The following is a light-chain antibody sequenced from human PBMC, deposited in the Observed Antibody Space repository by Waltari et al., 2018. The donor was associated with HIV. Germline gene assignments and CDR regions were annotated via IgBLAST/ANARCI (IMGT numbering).Light chain of an antibody. J-gene: IGKJ2*01. CDR3: QQSYSTPYT. CDR1: QSIRSN. CDR2: AAS. V-gene: IGKV1-39*01. Sequence: DIQMTQSPSSLSASVGDRVTITCRASQSIRSNLNWYQQKPGKAPKLLIYAASNLQSGVPSRFSGSGSGTDFTLTISSLQPEDFATYYCQQSYSTPYTFGQGTKLDIK.